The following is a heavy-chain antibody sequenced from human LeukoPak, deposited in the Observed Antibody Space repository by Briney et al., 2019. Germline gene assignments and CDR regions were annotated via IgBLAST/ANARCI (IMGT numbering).Heavy chain of an antibody. CDR3: AREGSTMIVHDY. D-gene: IGHD3-22*01. Sequence: GGSLRLSCAASGFTFRSHWMSWVRQAPGKGLEWVANIKQDEIEKHYVDPVKGRFTISRDNAKNSVYLQMDSLRSEDTAVYYCAREGSTMIVHDYWGQGTLVTVSA. CDR1: GFTFRSHW. V-gene: IGHV3-7*01. J-gene: IGHJ4*02. CDR2: IKQDEIEK.